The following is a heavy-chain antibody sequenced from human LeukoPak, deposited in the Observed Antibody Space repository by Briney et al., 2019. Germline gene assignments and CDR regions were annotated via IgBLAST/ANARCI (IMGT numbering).Heavy chain of an antibody. CDR2: ISYDGSNK. J-gene: IGHJ3*02. D-gene: IGHD3-16*02. CDR1: GFTFRSYG. V-gene: IGHV3-30*18. CDR3: AKYVSYRDSGFNI. Sequence: GRSLRLSCAASGFTFRSYGMHWVRQAPGKGLEWVAVISYDGSNKHYVDSVKGRFSISRDNSKNTVYLQMNSLRAEDTAVYYCAKYVSYRDSGFNIWGQGTMATVSS.